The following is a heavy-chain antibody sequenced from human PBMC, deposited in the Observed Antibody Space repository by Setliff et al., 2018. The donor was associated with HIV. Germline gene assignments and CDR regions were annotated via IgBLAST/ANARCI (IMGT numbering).Heavy chain of an antibody. V-gene: IGHV1-69*10. CDR3: ATQTVAVGAPGYFDS. Sequence: SVKVSCKTSGYTFISYGINWVRQAPGQGLEWMGGIIPVRGLANYARNFQGRVTITADTSTSTAYMELLSLRSEDTAIYYCATQTVAVGAPGYFDSWGQGTLVTVSS. CDR1: GYTFISYG. CDR2: IIPVRGLA. J-gene: IGHJ4*02. D-gene: IGHD2-15*01.